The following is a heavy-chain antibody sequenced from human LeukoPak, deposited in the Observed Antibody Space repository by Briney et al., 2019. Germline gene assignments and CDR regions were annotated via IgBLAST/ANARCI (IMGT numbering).Heavy chain of an antibody. V-gene: IGHV1-18*01. D-gene: IGHD3-22*01. CDR3: ARRDYYDSSGYYLDY. CDR1: GYTFTSYG. Sequence: ASVKVSCKGSGYTFTSYGISWVRQAPGQGLEWMGWISAYNGNTNYAQKLQGRVTMTTDTSTSTAYMELRSLRSDDTAVYYCARRDYYDSSGYYLDYWGQGTLVTVSS. CDR2: ISAYNGNT. J-gene: IGHJ4*02.